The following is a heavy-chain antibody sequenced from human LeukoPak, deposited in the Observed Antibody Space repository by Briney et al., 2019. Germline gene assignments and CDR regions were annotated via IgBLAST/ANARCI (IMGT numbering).Heavy chain of an antibody. CDR1: GYTFTGYY. CDR2: INPNSGGT. J-gene: IGHJ4*02. CDR3: ARDDGRYGDYSDY. V-gene: IGHV1-2*02. D-gene: IGHD4-17*01. Sequence: ASVKVSCKASGYTFTGYYMHWVRQAPGQGLEWMGWINPNSGGTNYAQKFQGRVTMTRDTSISTAYMELSRLRSDDTAVYYCARDDGRYGDYSDYWGQGTLVTVSS.